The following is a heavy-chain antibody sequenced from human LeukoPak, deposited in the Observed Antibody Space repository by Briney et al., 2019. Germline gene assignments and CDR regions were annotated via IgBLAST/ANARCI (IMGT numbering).Heavy chain of an antibody. CDR3: ATGRGSGSYYRGYGMDV. CDR2: INHSGST. V-gene: IGHV4-34*01. D-gene: IGHD3-10*01. J-gene: IGHJ6*04. CDR1: GGSFSGYY. Sequence: PSETLSLTCAVYGGSFSGYYWSWIRQPPGKGLEWIGEINHSGSTNYNLSLKGRVTISVDTSKNQFSLKLSSVTAADTAVYYCATGRGSGSYYRGYGMDVWGKGTTVTVSS.